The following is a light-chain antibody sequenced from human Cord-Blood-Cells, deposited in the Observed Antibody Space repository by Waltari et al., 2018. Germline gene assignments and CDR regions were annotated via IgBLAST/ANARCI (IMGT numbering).Light chain of an antibody. CDR3: CSYAGSSTWV. J-gene: IGLJ3*02. Sequence: SPLTQPAPLSGSPGQSITTSRPRTRTDVGGSKLFSRYQQHPGKAPQLMIYEGSTRPSGVSNRFSGSKSGNTASLTISGLQAEDEADYYCCSYAGSSTWVFGGGTKLTVL. CDR2: EGS. V-gene: IGLV2-23*01. CDR1: RTDVGGSKL.